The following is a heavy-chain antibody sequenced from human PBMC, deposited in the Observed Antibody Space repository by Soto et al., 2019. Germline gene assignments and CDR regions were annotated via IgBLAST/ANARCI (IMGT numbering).Heavy chain of an antibody. J-gene: IGHJ3*02. V-gene: IGHV3-23*01. CDR2: ISGSGGST. D-gene: IGHD6-19*01. CDR3: AKTVPRTAVGSGWLAGPVGAFDI. CDR1: GFTFSSYA. Sequence: GGSLRLSCAASGFTFSSYAMSWVRQAPGKGLEWVSAISGSGGSTYYADSVKGRFTISRDNSKNTLYLQMNSLRAEDTAVYYGAKTVPRTAVGSGWLAGPVGAFDIWGQGTMVTVSS.